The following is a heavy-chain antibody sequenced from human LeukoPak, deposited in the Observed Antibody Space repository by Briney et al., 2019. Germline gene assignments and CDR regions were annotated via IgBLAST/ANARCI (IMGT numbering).Heavy chain of an antibody. Sequence: GGSLRLSYAASGLSVGSKYMSWVRLPARRGMECVSVIYSGGSTYYADSVKGRFTISRDNSKNTLYLQMNSLRAEDTAVYYCARSSSWGLLDYWGQGTLVTVSS. J-gene: IGHJ4*02. V-gene: IGHV3-53*01. D-gene: IGHD6-13*01. CDR3: ARSSSWGLLDY. CDR1: GLSVGSKY. CDR2: IYSGGST.